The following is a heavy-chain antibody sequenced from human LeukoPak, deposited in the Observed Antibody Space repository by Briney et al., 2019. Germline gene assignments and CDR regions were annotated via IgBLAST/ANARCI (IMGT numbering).Heavy chain of an antibody. CDR3: ARRLTSDTPVTN. Sequence: GGSLRLSCAASGFNFSDSGMHWVRHASGKGLEWVGRITSKADNYATAYAASVKGRFTISRDNSKNTAYLQMNSLKTEDTAVYYCARRLTSDTPVTNWGQGTLVTVSS. J-gene: IGHJ4*02. D-gene: IGHD5-18*01. V-gene: IGHV3-73*01. CDR1: GFNFSDSG. CDR2: ITSKADNYAT.